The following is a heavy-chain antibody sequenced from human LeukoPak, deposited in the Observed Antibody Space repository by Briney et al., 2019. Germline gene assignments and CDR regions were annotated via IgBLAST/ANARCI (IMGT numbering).Heavy chain of an antibody. CDR2: IIPILGIP. CDR1: GGTFSSYA. J-gene: IGHJ2*01. CDR3: ATEAIVVVTARDYWYLDV. D-gene: IGHD2-21*02. V-gene: IGHV1-69*04. Sequence: SVKLSCKASGGTFSSYAISWVRQPPGQGLEWMGRIIPILGIPNYAQKFQGRVTITADKSTTTAYMELSSLRSEDTAVYYCATEAIVVVTARDYWYLDVCGRGILITVSS.